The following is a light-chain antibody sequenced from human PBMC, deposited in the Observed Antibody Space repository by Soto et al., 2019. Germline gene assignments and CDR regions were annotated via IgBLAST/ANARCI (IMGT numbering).Light chain of an antibody. Sequence: QSVLTQPPSASGTPGQRVTISCSGSSSNIGSNSVYWYQQLPGTAPKLLIYSNHQRPSGVPDRFSGSKSGTSASLAISGLRSEDEANYYCAAWDDTPSGVVYGVATHVTVL. CDR1: SSNIGSNS. J-gene: IGLJ2*01. V-gene: IGLV1-47*02. CDR3: AAWDDTPSGVV. CDR2: SNH.